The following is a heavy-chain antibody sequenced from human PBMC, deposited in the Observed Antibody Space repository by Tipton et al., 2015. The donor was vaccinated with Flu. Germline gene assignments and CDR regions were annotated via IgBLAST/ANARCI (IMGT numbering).Heavy chain of an antibody. V-gene: IGHV6-1*01. CDR3: VRVRTFTVPHVSVYYYYGMDV. CDR1: GDTVSSNSAA. J-gene: IGHJ6*02. D-gene: IGHD3-10*01. Sequence: PGLVKPSQTLSLTCAISGDTVSSNSAAWHWIRRSPSRGLEWLGRTYYRSKWSYDYAVSVKSRITIIPDASKNQFSLHLNSVTPEDTAVYYCVRVRTFTVPHVSVYYYYGMDVWGQGTTVTVSS. CDR2: TYYRSKWSY.